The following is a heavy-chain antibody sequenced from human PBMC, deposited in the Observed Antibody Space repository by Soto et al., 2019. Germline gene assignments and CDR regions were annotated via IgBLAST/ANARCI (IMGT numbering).Heavy chain of an antibody. CDR3: ARETGDYGVGMDV. V-gene: IGHV4-59*01. D-gene: IGHD4-17*01. J-gene: IGHJ6*02. CDR1: GGSISSYY. CDR2: IYYSGST. Sequence: QVQLQESGPGLVKPSETLSLTCTVSGGSISSYYWSWIRQPPGKGLEWIGYIYYSGSTNYNPSLKSRVTISVDTSKNQFSLKLSSVTAADTAVYYCARETGDYGVGMDVWGQGTTVTVSS.